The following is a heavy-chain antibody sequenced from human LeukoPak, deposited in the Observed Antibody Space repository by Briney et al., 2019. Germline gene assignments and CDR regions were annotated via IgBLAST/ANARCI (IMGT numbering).Heavy chain of an antibody. J-gene: IGHJ4*02. V-gene: IGHV1-24*01. CDR3: ATLLGETYFFDF. D-gene: IGHD1-26*01. CDR2: FDPEDGET. CDR1: DTYSLIKLS. Sequence: ASDKGSCKVTDTYSLIKLSMHRVRLASGKRRDRMGGFDPEDGETIYAQSFKGRVTVTEDTSTDTVYMDLSSLRSEDTAVYYCATLLGETYFFDFWGQGTLVTVSS.